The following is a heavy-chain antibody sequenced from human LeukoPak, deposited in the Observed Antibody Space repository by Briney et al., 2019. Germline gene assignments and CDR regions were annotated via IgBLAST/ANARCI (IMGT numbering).Heavy chain of an antibody. V-gene: IGHV1-46*01. CDR2: INPSGGST. Sequence: GASVKVSCKASGYTFTSYYMHWVRQAPGQGLEWMGIINPSGGSTSYAQKFQGRVTMTRDTSTSTVYMELSSLRSEDSAVYYCASKDSSGWYEEAWGQGTLVTVSS. CDR1: GYTFTSYY. J-gene: IGHJ5*02. CDR3: ASKDSSGWYEEA. D-gene: IGHD6-19*01.